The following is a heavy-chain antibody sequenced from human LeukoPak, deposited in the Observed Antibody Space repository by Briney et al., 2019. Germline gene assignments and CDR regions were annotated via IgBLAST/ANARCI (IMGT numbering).Heavy chain of an antibody. CDR2: LYSGGRT. V-gene: IGHV3-53*01. J-gene: IGHJ6*02. D-gene: IGHD2-2*02. Sequence: GGSLRLSCAASGFTVSSKDMNWVRQAPGKGLEWISVLYSGGRTYYADSVKGRFTISRDNSKNTLYLQMNSLRAEDTAVYYCASLYSYGMDVWGQGTTVTVSS. CDR3: ASLYSYGMDV. CDR1: GFTVSSKD.